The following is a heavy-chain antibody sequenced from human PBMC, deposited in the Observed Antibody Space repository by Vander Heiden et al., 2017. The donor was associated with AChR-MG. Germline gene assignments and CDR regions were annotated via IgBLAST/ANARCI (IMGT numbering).Heavy chain of an antibody. D-gene: IGHD2-8*01. Sequence: EVQLVESGGGLVQPGGSLRLSCAASGFTFSTYGMHWVRQAPGKGPVWVSRIKSDGSSTKYADSVKGRFTISRDNAKNTLYLQMNILRVDDTAVYYCTRGYCSHGGCPADAFDIWGQGTMVTVSS. CDR2: IKSDGSST. J-gene: IGHJ3*02. CDR3: TRGYCSHGGCPADAFDI. CDR1: GFTFSTYG. V-gene: IGHV3-74*01.